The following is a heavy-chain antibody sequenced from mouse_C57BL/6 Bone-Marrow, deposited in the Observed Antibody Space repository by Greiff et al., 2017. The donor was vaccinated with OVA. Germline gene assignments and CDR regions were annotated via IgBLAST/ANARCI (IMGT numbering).Heavy chain of an antibody. D-gene: IGHD1-1*01. J-gene: IGHJ3*01. CDR1: GFTFSSYG. CDR3: ARYYGSSPAWFAY. V-gene: IGHV5-6*02. Sequence: EVKLVESGGDLVKPGGSLKLSCAASGFTFSSYGMSWVRQTPDKRLEWVATISSGGSYTYYPDSVKGRFTISRDNAKNTLYLQMSRLKSEDTAMYYCARYYGSSPAWFAYWGQGTLVTVSA. CDR2: ISSGGSYT.